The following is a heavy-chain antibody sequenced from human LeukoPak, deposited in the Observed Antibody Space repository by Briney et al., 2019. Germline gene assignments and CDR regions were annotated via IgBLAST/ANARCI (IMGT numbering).Heavy chain of an antibody. CDR2: IYTTGST. D-gene: IGHD6-19*01. V-gene: IGHV4-4*07. CDR1: GDSISSDY. CDR3: ASASGY. J-gene: IGHJ4*02. Sequence: SEPLSLTSSVSGDSISSDYWGWVRQLAGKGLEWIGRIYTTGSTNYNPSLKSRVTMSVDMSKIQFSLKLSSVTAADTAVYYCASASGYWGQGTLVTVSS.